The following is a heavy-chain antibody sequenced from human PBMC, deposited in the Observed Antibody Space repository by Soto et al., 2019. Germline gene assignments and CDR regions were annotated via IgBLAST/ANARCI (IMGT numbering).Heavy chain of an antibody. D-gene: IGHD5-18*01. CDR1: GDSVSSNSAA. Sequence: SETLSLTCAISGDSVSSNSAAWNWIRQSPSRGLEWLGRTYYRSKWYNDHAVSVKSRITINPDTSKNQFSLQLNSVTPEDTAVYYCARTRGYSYGLRDYYGMDVWGQGTTVTVSS. CDR2: TYYRSKWYN. J-gene: IGHJ6*02. CDR3: ARTRGYSYGLRDYYGMDV. V-gene: IGHV6-1*01.